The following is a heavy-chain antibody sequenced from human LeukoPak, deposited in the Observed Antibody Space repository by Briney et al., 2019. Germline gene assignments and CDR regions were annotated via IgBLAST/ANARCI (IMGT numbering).Heavy chain of an antibody. Sequence: PGGSLRLSCTASGFTFRDYTMSWVRQAPGKGLEWVGFIRSNPYGGTTEYAASVKGRFTISRDDSKSIAYLQMNSLKTEDTAVYYCTRGGYGDYAFWSFPYFDYWGQGTLVTVSS. J-gene: IGHJ4*02. V-gene: IGHV3-49*04. CDR1: GFTFRDYT. CDR2: IRSNPYGGTT. D-gene: IGHD4-17*01. CDR3: TRGGYGDYAFWSFPYFDY.